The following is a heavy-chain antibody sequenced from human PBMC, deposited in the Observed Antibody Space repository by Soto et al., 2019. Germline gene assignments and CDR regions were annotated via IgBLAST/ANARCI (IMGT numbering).Heavy chain of an antibody. Sequence: ASVKVSCKASGYTFTSYGISWVRQAPGQGLEWMGWISAYNGNTNYAQKLQGRVTMTTDTSTSTAYMELRSLRSDDTAVHYCAREGLLWFGETHNYYGMDVWGQGTTVTVSS. CDR2: ISAYNGNT. V-gene: IGHV1-18*01. D-gene: IGHD3-10*01. J-gene: IGHJ6*02. CDR1: GYTFTSYG. CDR3: AREGLLWFGETHNYYGMDV.